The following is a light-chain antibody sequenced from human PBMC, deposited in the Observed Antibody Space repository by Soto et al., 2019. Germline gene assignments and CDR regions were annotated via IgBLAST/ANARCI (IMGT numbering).Light chain of an antibody. Sequence: EIVLTQSPGTLSLSPGERATLSCRASQSVSSIYLAWYQQKPGQAPGLLISGASSRATGIPDRFSGSGSGTDFTLTISRLEPEDFAVNYCQQYASSPRTFGQGTKVDIK. CDR3: QQYASSPRT. CDR2: GAS. V-gene: IGKV3-20*01. CDR1: QSVSSIY. J-gene: IGKJ1*01.